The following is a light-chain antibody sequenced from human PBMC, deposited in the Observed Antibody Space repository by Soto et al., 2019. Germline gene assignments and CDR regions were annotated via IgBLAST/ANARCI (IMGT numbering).Light chain of an antibody. CDR3: QQYLSTRT. CDR1: QNIRGW. V-gene: IGKV1-5*03. J-gene: IGKJ1*01. CDR2: GAS. Sequence: DIQMTQSPSTLSASVGDRVTITCRASQNIRGWLAWYQQKPGKAPNLLIYGASILESGVPSKFSGSAAGTEFTLTISSLQPDDLGTYYCQQYLSTRTFGQRTRVEVK.